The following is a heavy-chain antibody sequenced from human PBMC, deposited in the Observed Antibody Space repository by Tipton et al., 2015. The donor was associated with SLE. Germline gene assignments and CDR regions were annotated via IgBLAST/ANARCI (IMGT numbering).Heavy chain of an antibody. Sequence: TLSLTCAVYGGSFSGYYWSWIRQPLGKGLEWIGEINHSGSTNYNPSLKSRVTISVDTSKNQFSLKLSSVTAADTAVYYCASVPGDGYWGQGTLVTVSS. CDR3: ASVPGDGY. D-gene: IGHD3-10*01. V-gene: IGHV4-34*01. CDR2: INHSGST. J-gene: IGHJ4*02. CDR1: GGSFSGYY.